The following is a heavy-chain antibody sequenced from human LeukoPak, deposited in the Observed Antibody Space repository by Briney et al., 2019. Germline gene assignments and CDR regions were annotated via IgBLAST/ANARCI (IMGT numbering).Heavy chain of an antibody. V-gene: IGHV1-18*01. CDR1: GYTFTSYG. J-gene: IGHJ4*02. CDR3: ARARDWGFYSSSSRAYFDY. Sequence: ASVKVSCKASGYTFTSYGISWVRQAPGQGLEWMGWISAYNGNTNYAQKLQGRVTMTTDTSTSTAYMELRSLRSDDTAVYYCARARDWGFYSSSSRAYFDYWGQGTLVTVSS. CDR2: ISAYNGNT. D-gene: IGHD6-6*01.